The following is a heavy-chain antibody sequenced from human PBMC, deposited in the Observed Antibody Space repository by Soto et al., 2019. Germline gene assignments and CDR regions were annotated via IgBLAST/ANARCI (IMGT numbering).Heavy chain of an antibody. CDR1: GFTFSSYG. Sequence: QVQLVESGGGVVQPGRSLRLSCAASGFTFSSYGMHWVRQAAGKGLEWVAVISYDGSNKNYADSVKGRFTISRDNSKNTQYLQMNSLRAEDTAVYYCAKEVWSGPMDVWGQGTTVTVSS. V-gene: IGHV3-30*18. D-gene: IGHD3-3*01. J-gene: IGHJ6*02. CDR3: AKEVWSGPMDV. CDR2: ISYDGSNK.